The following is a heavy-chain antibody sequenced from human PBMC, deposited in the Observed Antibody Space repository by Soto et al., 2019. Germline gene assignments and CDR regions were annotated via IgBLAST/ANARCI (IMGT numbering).Heavy chain of an antibody. D-gene: IGHD1-7*01. CDR2: IIPVFGTG. CDR3: ASRDPGTSVDY. Sequence: QVQLVQSGAEVKKPGSSVKVSCKASGGTFSSYAISWVRQAPGQGLEWMGGIIPVFGTGIYAQKFQGRVTITADKSTNTAYMELSSLRSEDTAVYFCASRDPGTSVDYWGQGTLVTVSS. V-gene: IGHV1-69*06. J-gene: IGHJ4*02. CDR1: GGTFSSYA.